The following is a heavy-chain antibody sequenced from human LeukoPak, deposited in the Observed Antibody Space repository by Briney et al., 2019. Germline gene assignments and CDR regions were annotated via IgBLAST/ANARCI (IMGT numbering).Heavy chain of an antibody. J-gene: IGHJ4*02. V-gene: IGHV3-33*01. Sequence: GGSQRLSCAVSGFPFNNYGMHGVRQAPGKGREGVTVIWYDGYDKYYADSVNGIFTISRDNSKNTLYLQMNSLRTEDTAVYYCARDLWKYSSSSFDYWGQGVLVTVSS. CDR2: IWYDGYDK. CDR3: ARDLWKYSSSSFDY. CDR1: GFPFNNYG. D-gene: IGHD6-6*01.